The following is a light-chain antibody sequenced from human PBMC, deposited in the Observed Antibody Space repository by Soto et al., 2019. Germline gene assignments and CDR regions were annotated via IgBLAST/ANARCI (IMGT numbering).Light chain of an antibody. J-gene: IGLJ1*01. CDR2: GNS. V-gene: IGLV1-40*01. CDR3: QSYDSSLSGWRV. Sequence: QSVLTQPPPVSGAPGQRVTLSCTGSSSNIGAGYDVHWYQQLPGTAPKLLIYGNSNRPSGVPDRFSGSKSGTSASLAITGLQAEDEADYYCQSYDSSLSGWRVFGTGTKVTVL. CDR1: SSNIGAGYD.